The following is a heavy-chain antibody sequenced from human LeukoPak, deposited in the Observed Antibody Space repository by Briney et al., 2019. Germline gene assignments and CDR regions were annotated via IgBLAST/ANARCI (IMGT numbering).Heavy chain of an antibody. D-gene: IGHD3-22*01. CDR1: GFTFSSYS. V-gene: IGHV3-21*01. CDR2: ISSSSSYI. Sequence: PGGSLRLSCAASGFTFSSYSMNWVRQAPGKGLEWASSISSSSSYIYYADSVKGRFTISRDNAKNSLYLQMNSLRADDTAVYYCARATGESSGSDYEYFDYWGQGTLVTVSP. J-gene: IGHJ4*02. CDR3: ARATGESSGSDYEYFDY.